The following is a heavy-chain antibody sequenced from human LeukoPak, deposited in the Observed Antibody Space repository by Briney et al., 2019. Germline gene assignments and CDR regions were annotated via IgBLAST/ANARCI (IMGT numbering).Heavy chain of an antibody. D-gene: IGHD4-17*01. CDR1: GGSISTYY. CDR3: ARDQTTVTTAAWYFDL. CDR2: IHYSGRS. J-gene: IGHJ2*01. Sequence: SETLSLTCTVSGGSISTYYWSWIRQPPGKGLEWVGSIHYSGRSNSNPSLTGRLAISVDASKNQFSLKLSSVTASDTAVYYCARDQTTVTTAAWYFDLWGRGTLVTVSS. V-gene: IGHV4-59*01.